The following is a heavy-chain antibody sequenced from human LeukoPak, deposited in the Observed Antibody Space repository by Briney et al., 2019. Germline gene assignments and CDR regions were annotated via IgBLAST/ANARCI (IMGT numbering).Heavy chain of an antibody. CDR3: ARRPYSYYYDSSGYYPYFDY. V-gene: IGHV4-34*01. CDR1: GGSFSDYY. J-gene: IGHJ4*02. CDR2: INHSGGT. Sequence: SETLSLTCAVYGGSFSDYYWNWIRQPPGKGLEWIGEINHSGGTNYNPSLKSRVTISVDTSKNQFSLKLSSVTAADTAVYYCARRPYSYYYDSSGYYPYFDYWGQGTLVTVSS. D-gene: IGHD3-22*01.